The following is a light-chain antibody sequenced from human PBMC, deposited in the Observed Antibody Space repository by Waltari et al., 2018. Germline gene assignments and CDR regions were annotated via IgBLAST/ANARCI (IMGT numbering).Light chain of an antibody. J-gene: IGLJ2*01. Sequence: SYQLTQPPSVSVSPGQPARITRSADALPKKYAFGSQQKSGQAPVLVIYEDTERPSGIPERFSGSSSGTMATLTISGAQVEDEADYYCYSGDDSGNQEVFGGGTKLTVL. CDR2: EDT. V-gene: IGLV3-10*01. CDR1: ALPKKY. CDR3: YSGDDSGNQEV.